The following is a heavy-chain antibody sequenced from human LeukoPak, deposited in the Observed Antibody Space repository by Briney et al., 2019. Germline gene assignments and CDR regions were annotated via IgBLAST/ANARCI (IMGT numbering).Heavy chain of an antibody. CDR2: IGAYNGNT. Sequence: ASVKVSCKASGYTFTSFGISWVRQAPEQGLEWMGWIGAYNGNTKYGQKLQGRVTMSTDTSTSAAYMELRSLRSDDAAVYYCARDQMNIAAAGAYFDYWGQGTLVTVSS. CDR3: ARDQMNIAAAGAYFDY. D-gene: IGHD6-13*01. J-gene: IGHJ4*02. CDR1: GYTFTSFG. V-gene: IGHV1-18*01.